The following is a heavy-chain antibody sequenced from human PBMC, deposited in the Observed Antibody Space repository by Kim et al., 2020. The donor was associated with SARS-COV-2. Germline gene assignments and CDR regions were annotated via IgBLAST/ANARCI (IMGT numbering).Heavy chain of an antibody. Sequence: GGSLRLSFAASGLTLRSYAMTWVPQGPGKGLEGLSSFILGSHTYYAASVKNRITISRGNLKETPSLQMNNLRAHDTGNYYIVPCVTLADRWGR. V-gene: IGHV3-23*01. CDR2: FILGSHT. CDR3: VPCVTLADR. D-gene: IGHD2-21*02. J-gene: IGHJ2*01. CDR1: GLTLRSYA.